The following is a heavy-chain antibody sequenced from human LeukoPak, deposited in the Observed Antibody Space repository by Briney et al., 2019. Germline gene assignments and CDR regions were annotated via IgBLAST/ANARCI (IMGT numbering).Heavy chain of an antibody. CDR2: ISGSGGST. V-gene: IGHV3-23*01. Sequence: GALRLSCAASGFTFSSYAMTWVRQAPGRGLEWVSAISGSGGSTYYADSVKGRFTISRDNSKNTLYLQMNSLRAEDTAFYFCAKDVTGTGAFDIWGQGTMVTVSS. J-gene: IGHJ3*02. CDR1: GFTFSSYA. D-gene: IGHD1-7*01. CDR3: AKDVTGTGAFDI.